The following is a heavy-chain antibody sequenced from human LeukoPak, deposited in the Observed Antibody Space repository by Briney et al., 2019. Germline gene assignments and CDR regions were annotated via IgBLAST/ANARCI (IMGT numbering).Heavy chain of an antibody. V-gene: IGHV3-23*01. D-gene: IGHD1/OR15-1a*01. Sequence: PGGSLRLSCAASGFTFSSFAVSWVREGQGRGLEGVSLISGSGGSTYYADSVKGRFTISRDNSKNTLYLQMKSLRAEDTAVYYCARTTSDAFGIWGQGTMVTVSS. CDR2: ISGSGGST. J-gene: IGHJ3*02. CDR3: ARTTSDAFGI. CDR1: GFTFSSFA.